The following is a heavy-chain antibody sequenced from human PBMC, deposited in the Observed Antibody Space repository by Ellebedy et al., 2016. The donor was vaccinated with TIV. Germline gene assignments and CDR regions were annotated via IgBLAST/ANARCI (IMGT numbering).Heavy chain of an antibody. CDR3: ATGYAQNGQ. D-gene: IGHD2-8*01. J-gene: IGHJ4*02. Sequence: PGGSLRLSCAASGFTFSGYAMSWVRQAPGKGLDWVSLIYSGGNTHYADSVKGRFTISRDSSDNTVYLQMNSLRVEETAVYYCATGYAQNGQWGQGTLVTVSS. CDR1: GFTFSGYA. CDR2: IYSGGNT. V-gene: IGHV3-66*01.